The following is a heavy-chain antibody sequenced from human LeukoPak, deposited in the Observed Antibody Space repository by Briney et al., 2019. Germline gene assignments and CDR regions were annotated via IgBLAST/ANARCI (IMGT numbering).Heavy chain of an antibody. D-gene: IGHD3-10*01. V-gene: IGHV3-7*01. J-gene: IGHJ4*02. Sequence: GGSLRLSCAGSEFIFGAYWMTWVRQAPGKGLEWVAHINQDGSETYYMDSVKGRFTISRDNAKKSVFLQMNSLTAGDTALYYCVRSLQKFGTRDYWGQGTLVTVSS. CDR2: INQDGSET. CDR3: VRSLQKFGTRDY. CDR1: EFIFGAYW.